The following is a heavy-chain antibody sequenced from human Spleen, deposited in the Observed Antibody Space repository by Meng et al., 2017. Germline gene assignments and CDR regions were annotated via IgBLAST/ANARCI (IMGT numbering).Heavy chain of an antibody. D-gene: IGHD3-10*01. CDR1: GFTSRSYE. CDR2: MTSSDTTT. CDR3: ARDISTMVNYYYYPMSV. J-gene: IGHJ6*02. V-gene: IGHV3-48*03. Sequence: GESLMISCAASGFTSRSYEMNWVRPAPGKGLEWISAMTSSDTTTHYADSVKGLITISRDNAKNTLYLQMNSLRAEDTAVYYCARDISTMVNYYYYPMSVWGRGTTVTVSS.